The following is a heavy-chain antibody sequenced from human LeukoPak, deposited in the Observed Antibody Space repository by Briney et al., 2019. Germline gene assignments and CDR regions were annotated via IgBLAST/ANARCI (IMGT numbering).Heavy chain of an antibody. Sequence: GGSLRLSCAASGFTFSSYAMSWVRQAPGKGLEWVSAISGRGGSTYYAESVKGRFTISRDNSKNTLYLQMNSLRAEDTAVYYCAKEGGYYDILTGYYYYYGMDVWGQGTTVTVSS. CDR1: GFTFSSYA. D-gene: IGHD3-9*01. J-gene: IGHJ6*02. CDR3: AKEGGYYDILTGYYYYYGMDV. V-gene: IGHV3-23*01. CDR2: ISGRGGST.